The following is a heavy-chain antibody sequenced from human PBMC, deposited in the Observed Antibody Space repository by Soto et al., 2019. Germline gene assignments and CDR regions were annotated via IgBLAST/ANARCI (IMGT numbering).Heavy chain of an antibody. CDR3: AKSLWDTSGWKTAY. Sequence: QVQLQESGPGLVKPSETLSLTCTVSGDSISSLYWSWIRQPPGKGLEWIGYIYYSGSINYNPSLKSRVTISVDPSKNPFSLRLSSVTAADTAVYYCAKSLWDTSGWKTAYWGQGTLVTVSS. CDR1: GDSISSLY. V-gene: IGHV4-59*01. J-gene: IGHJ4*02. D-gene: IGHD6-19*01. CDR2: IYYSGSI.